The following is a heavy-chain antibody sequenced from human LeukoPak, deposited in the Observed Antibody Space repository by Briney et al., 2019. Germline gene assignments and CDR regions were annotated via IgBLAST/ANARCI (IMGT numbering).Heavy chain of an antibody. CDR2: ISSSSSYI. CDR3: AISRGAGDY. J-gene: IGHJ4*02. Sequence: NPGGSLRLSCAASGFTFSSYSMNWVRQAPGKGLEWVSSISSSSSYIYYADSVKGRSTISRDNAKNSLYLQMNSLRAEDTAVYYCAISRGAGDYWGQGTLVTVSS. D-gene: IGHD1-26*01. V-gene: IGHV3-21*01. CDR1: GFTFSSYS.